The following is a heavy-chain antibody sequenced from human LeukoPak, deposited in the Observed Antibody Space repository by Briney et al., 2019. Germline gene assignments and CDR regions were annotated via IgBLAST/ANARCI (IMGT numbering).Heavy chain of an antibody. CDR3: VRDNYGVDY. Sequence: GGSLRLSCEASGLTFSSYTMSWVRQAPGKGLVWVSHINSDGSSTSYADFVQGRFTISRDNAKNTLYLQMNSLRVEDTAMYYCVRDNYGVDYWGQGTLVTVSS. CDR1: GLTFSSYT. V-gene: IGHV3-74*01. D-gene: IGHD4-17*01. J-gene: IGHJ4*02. CDR2: INSDGSST.